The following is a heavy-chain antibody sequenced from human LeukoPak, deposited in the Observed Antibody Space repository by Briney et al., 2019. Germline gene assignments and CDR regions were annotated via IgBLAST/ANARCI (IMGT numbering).Heavy chain of an antibody. D-gene: IGHD6-19*01. CDR1: GYTFTGYY. J-gene: IGHJ6*02. V-gene: IGHV1-2*02. CDR2: INPNSGGT. CDR3: ARDKAAAVAVALIKAPNYYYGMDV. Sequence: ASVKVSCKASGYTFTGYYMHWVRQAPGQGLEWMGWINPNSGGTNYAQKFQGRVTMTRDTSISTAYMELSRLRSDDTAVYYCARDKAAAVAVALIKAPNYYYGMDVWGQGTTVTVSS.